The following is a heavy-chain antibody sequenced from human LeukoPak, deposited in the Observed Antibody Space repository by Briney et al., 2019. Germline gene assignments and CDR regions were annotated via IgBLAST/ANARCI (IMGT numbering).Heavy chain of an antibody. Sequence: SETLSLTCAVSGDSISSGDYSWNWMRQPPGKGLEWIGSIYHSGSTYYSPSLKSRVTMSVDRSKNQFSLKLGSVTAADTAVYYCARLCSSTSCYVSFDIWGQGTMVTVSS. CDR3: ARLCSSTSCYVSFDI. D-gene: IGHD2-2*01. CDR2: IYHSGST. CDR1: GDSISSGDYS. V-gene: IGHV4-30-2*01. J-gene: IGHJ3*02.